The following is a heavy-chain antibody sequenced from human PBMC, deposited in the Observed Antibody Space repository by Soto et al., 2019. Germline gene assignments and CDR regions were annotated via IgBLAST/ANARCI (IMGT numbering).Heavy chain of an antibody. CDR3: AKHQGGDVSLDH. CDR2: ISPDGQNT. CDR1: GFTFSTYA. D-gene: IGHD3-10*01. Sequence: EVQLLESWGGLQQPGGSLRVSCAASGFTFSTYAMTWVRQAPGKGLEWVSTISPDGQNTYYAESVKGRFTISRDSSKDTLYLQMGTLRAEDTAVYYCAKHQGGDVSLDHWGRGTLVTVSS. V-gene: IGHV3-23*01. J-gene: IGHJ4*02.